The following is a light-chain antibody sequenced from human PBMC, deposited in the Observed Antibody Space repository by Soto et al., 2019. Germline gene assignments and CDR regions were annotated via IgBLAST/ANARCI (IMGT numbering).Light chain of an antibody. CDR2: DVS. J-gene: IGLJ1*01. Sequence: QSVLTQPASGSGSPGQSITISCTGTSSDVGSYNYVSWYQQDPGKAPKLIFYDVSNRPSGVSDRFSVSKSGNTASLTISNLQAEDEAAYYCSSYTNSGTYVFGTGTKVTVL. CDR3: SSYTNSGTYV. CDR1: SSDVGSYNY. V-gene: IGLV2-14*01.